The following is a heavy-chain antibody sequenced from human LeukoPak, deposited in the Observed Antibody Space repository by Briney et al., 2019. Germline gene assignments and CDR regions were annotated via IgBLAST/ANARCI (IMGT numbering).Heavy chain of an antibody. CDR3: ARLGGDTYYFGSASYPNWYFDL. D-gene: IGHD3-10*01. J-gene: IGHJ2*01. CDR1: GDSVTNHQ. CDR2: IHHSGST. V-gene: IGHV4-59*02. Sequence: SETLSLTCTVSGDSVTNHQWSWVRQPPGKGLEWIAYIHHSGSTNYNPSLNNRVTISIDTSKHQFSLRLISVTAADTAVYYCARLGGDTYYFGSASYPNWYFDLWGRGTLVTVSS.